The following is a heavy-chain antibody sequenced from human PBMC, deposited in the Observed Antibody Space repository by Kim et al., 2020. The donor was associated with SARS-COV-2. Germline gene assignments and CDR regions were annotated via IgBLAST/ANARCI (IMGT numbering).Heavy chain of an antibody. J-gene: IGHJ5*02. D-gene: IGHD2-2*01. V-gene: IGHV1-3*04. CDR3: ARGVDDLGSSTNSDPLNWFDP. Sequence: ASVKVSCTASGYTFTSFGLHWVRQAPGQRPEWMGWINTGNGNTRYSQKFQGRVTITRDTSASTAYMELSSLRSEDTAVYYCARGVDDLGSSTNSDPLNWFDPWGQGTLVTVAS. CDR2: INTGNGNT. CDR1: GYTFTSFG.